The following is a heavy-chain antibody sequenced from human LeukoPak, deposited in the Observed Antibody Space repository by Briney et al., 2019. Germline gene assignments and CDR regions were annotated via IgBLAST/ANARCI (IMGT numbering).Heavy chain of an antibody. V-gene: IGHV3-23*03. D-gene: IGHD3-3*01. CDR1: GFTFSSYA. Sequence: SGGSLRLSCAASGFTFSSYAMSWVRQAPGKGLEWVSVIYSGGSTYYADSVKGRFTISRDNSKNILYLQMNSLRAEDTAVYYCARHDWFDPWGQGTLVTVSS. CDR3: ARHDWFDP. J-gene: IGHJ5*02. CDR2: IYSGGST.